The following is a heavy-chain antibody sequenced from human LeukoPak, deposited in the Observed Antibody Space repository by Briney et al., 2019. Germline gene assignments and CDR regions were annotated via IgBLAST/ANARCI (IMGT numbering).Heavy chain of an antibody. Sequence: PSETLSLTCTVSGGSISSSSYYWGWIRQPPGKGLEWIGSIYYSGSTYYNPSLKSRVTISVDTSKNQFSLKLSSVTAADTAVYYCATHPFSSSWYVSGYWGQGTLVTVSS. CDR2: IYYSGST. D-gene: IGHD6-13*01. CDR1: GGSISSSSYY. V-gene: IGHV4-39*01. CDR3: ATHPFSSSWYVSGY. J-gene: IGHJ4*02.